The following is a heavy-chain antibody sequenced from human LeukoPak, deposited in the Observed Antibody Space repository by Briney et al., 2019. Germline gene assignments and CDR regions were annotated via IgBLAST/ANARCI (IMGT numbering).Heavy chain of an antibody. D-gene: IGHD4-17*01. CDR1: GGSFSGYY. V-gene: IGHV4-34*01. J-gene: IGHJ4*02. CDR3: ARAPTVTQSGISDY. CDR2: INHSGST. Sequence: SETLSLTCAVYGGSFSGYYWSWIRQPPGKGLEWIGEINHSGSTNYNPSLKSRVTISVDTSKNQFSLKLSSVTATDTAVYYCARAPTVTQSGISDYWGQGTLVTVSS.